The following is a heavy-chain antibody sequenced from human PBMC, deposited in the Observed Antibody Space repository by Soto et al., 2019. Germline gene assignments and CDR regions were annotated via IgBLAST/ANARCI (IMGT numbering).Heavy chain of an antibody. CDR3: ARHRKTAMVFES. V-gene: IGHV4-59*08. CDR1: GDSSSSDY. CDR2: IYYSGGT. Sequence: QAQLEESGPGLVKPSETLSLTCTVSGDSSSSDYWSWIRQPPGKGLEWIGYIYYSGGTNYNPSLKSRVTLSIDRSKRQVSLKLTSVTAADTAVYHCARHRKTAMVFESGGQGTLVAVSS. J-gene: IGHJ4*02. D-gene: IGHD5-18*01.